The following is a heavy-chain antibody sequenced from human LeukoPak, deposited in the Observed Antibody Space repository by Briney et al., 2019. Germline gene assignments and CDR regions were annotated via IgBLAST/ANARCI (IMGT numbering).Heavy chain of an antibody. D-gene: IGHD6-19*01. CDR1: GFTFRSYA. Sequence: PGRSLRLSCAPSGFTFRSYAMHWVRQAPGKGLEWVAVISYDGSKKYYADSVKGRFTISRDNSKNTLYLQMNSLRAEDTAVYYCAIVSRQWLKANPFDYWGQGTLVTVSS. J-gene: IGHJ4*02. V-gene: IGHV3-30*04. CDR3: AIVSRQWLKANPFDY. CDR2: ISYDGSKK.